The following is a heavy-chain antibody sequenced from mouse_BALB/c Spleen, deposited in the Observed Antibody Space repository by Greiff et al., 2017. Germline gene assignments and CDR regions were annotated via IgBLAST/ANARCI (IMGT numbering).Heavy chain of an antibody. D-gene: IGHD4-1*01. J-gene: IGHJ3*01. CDR3: ASGTGTWFAY. CDR2: IDPSDSET. CDR1: GYSFTSYW. Sequence: VQLQQSGPQLVRPGASVKISCKASGYSFTSYWMHWVKQRPGQGLEWIGMIDPSDSETRLNQKFKDKATLTVDKSSSTAYMQLSSPTSEDSAVYYCASGTGTWFAYWGRGTLVTVSA. V-gene: IGHV1S127*01.